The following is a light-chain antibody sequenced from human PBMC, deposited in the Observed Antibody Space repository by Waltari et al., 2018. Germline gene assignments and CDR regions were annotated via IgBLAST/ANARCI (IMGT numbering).Light chain of an antibody. CDR3: QVWESSTDHFWV. V-gene: IGLV3-21*03. J-gene: IGLJ3*02. CDR1: NNGSKA. CDR2: DDI. Sequence: SYALTQPPSVSVAPGKTARITCGGDNNGSKAVHWYQQKAGQAPVLVVYDDIERPSGIPGRFSGSNSGNTATLTIGRVEAGDEADYFCQVWESSTDHFWVFGGGTKLTVL.